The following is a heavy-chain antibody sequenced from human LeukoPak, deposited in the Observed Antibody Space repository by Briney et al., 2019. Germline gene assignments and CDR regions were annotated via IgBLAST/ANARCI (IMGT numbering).Heavy chain of an antibody. CDR3: ARCTMVRGGPRLDGMDV. D-gene: IGHD3-10*01. J-gene: IGHJ6*02. V-gene: IGHV4-30-2*01. Sequence: SETLSLTCAVSGGSISSGGYSWGWIRQPPGKGLEWIGYIYHSGSTYYNPSLKSRVTISVDRSKNQFSLKLSSVTAADTAVYYCARCTMVRGGPRLDGMDVWGQGTTVTVSS. CDR2: IYHSGST. CDR1: GGSISSGGYS.